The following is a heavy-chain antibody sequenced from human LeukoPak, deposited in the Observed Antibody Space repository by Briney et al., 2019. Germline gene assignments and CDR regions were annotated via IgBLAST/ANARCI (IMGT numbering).Heavy chain of an antibody. Sequence: SETLSLTCAVSGGSISSGNWWTWVRQPPGKGLEWIGEIFHSGTTNYSPSLESRVTISVDKSKNQFSLKLSSVTAADTAVYYCAREVISDYGDPYYFDYWGQGTLVTVSS. CDR2: IFHSGTT. CDR1: GGSISSGNW. D-gene: IGHD4-17*01. CDR3: AREVISDYGDPYYFDY. V-gene: IGHV4-4*02. J-gene: IGHJ4*02.